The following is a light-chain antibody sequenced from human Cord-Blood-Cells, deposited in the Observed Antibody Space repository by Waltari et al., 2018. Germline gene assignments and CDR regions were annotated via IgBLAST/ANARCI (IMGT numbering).Light chain of an antibody. CDR3: QQYNNWPP. CDR2: GAS. CDR1: QSVSSN. Sequence: EIVMTQSPATLSVSPGARATLSCRASQSVSSNLAWYQQKPGQAPRLLIYGASTRATGIPARFSGSGSGTEFTLTISSLQSEDFAVYYCQQYNNWPPFGGGTKVEIK. J-gene: IGKJ4*01. V-gene: IGKV3-15*01.